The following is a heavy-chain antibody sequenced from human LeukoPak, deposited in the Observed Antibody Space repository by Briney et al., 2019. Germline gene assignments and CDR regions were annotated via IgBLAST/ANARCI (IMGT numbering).Heavy chain of an antibody. J-gene: IGHJ4*02. D-gene: IGHD3-22*01. CDR1: GVSIKTNSDY. CDR2: IYHVGGT. Sequence: SETLSLTCNVSGVSIKTNSDYWAWLRQPPGKGLEWIGSIYHVGGTYYNPSLKSRVTISIDTSKNQFSLKLSSVTAADTAVYYCARGPDSSGYYLFDYWGQGTLVTVSS. CDR3: ARGPDSSGYYLFDY. V-gene: IGHV4-39*07.